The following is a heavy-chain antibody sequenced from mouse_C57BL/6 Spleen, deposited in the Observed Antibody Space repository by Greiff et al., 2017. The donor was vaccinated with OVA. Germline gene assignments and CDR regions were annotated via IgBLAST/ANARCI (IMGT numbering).Heavy chain of an antibody. D-gene: IGHD1-1*01. CDR1: GYTFTSYW. CDR2: IYPGSCST. J-gene: IGHJ3*01. CDR3: ARRYYYGSSEALFAY. Sequence: QVQLPQPGAELVKPGASVTMSCKASGYTFTSYWITWVTQRPGQGLEWLGDIYPGSCSTPYTEKFKSKATLPVDTSSSTSYMQLRRLPSEDSAVYFCARRYYYGSSEALFAYWGPGTLVTVSA. V-gene: IGHV1-55*01.